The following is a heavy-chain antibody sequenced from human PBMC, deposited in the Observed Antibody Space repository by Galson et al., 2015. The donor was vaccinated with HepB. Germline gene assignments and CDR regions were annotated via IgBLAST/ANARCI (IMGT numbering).Heavy chain of an antibody. D-gene: IGHD6-13*01. CDR3: ARDPGYSSSWPPRRSFDI. V-gene: IGHV3-30-3*01. CDR1: GFTFSSYA. CDR2: ISYDGSNK. Sequence: SLRLSCAASGFTFSSYAMHWVRQAPGKGLEWVAVISYDGSNKYYADSVKGRFTISRDNSKNTLYLQMNSLRAEDTAVYYCARDPGYSSSWPPRRSFDIWGQGTMVTVSS. J-gene: IGHJ3*02.